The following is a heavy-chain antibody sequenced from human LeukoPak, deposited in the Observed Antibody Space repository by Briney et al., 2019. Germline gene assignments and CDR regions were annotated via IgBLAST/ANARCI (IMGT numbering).Heavy chain of an antibody. CDR1: GGSISSYY. Sequence: NPSETLSLTCTVSGGSISSYYWSWIRQPPGKGLEWIGYIYYSGSTNYNPSLKSRVTISVDTSKNQFSLKLSSVTAADTAVYYCARSRFRMDLWGRGTLATVSS. V-gene: IGHV4-59*01. CDR2: IYYSGST. D-gene: IGHD2-15*01. J-gene: IGHJ2*01. CDR3: ARSRFRMDL.